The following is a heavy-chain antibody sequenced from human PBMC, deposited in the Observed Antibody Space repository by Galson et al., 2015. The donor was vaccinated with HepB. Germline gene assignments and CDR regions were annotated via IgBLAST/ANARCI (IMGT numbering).Heavy chain of an antibody. CDR1: GFSFSSYA. CDR2: ITTNGGST. J-gene: IGHJ4*02. V-gene: IGHV3-64D*06. D-gene: IGHD5-24*01. CDR3: VKDQWDGYNFDY. Sequence: SLRLSCAASGFSFSSYAMHWVRLASGKGLENVATITTNGGSTYYADSVKGRFTISRDDSKKTLYLQMSSVRAEDTALYYCVKDQWDGYNFDYWGQGTRVTVSS.